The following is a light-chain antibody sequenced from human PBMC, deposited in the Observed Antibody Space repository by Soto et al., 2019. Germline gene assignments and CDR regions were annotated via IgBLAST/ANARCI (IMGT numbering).Light chain of an antibody. CDR1: QDISNY. CDR3: QQSYSTPRT. CDR2: DAS. Sequence: PSSLSASVGDRVTITCQASQDISNYLNWYQQKPGKAPKVLIYDASNLETGVPSRSSGSGSGTDFALTISSLQPEDFATYYCQQSYSTPRTFGQGTKVDIK. V-gene: IGKV1-39*01. J-gene: IGKJ1*01.